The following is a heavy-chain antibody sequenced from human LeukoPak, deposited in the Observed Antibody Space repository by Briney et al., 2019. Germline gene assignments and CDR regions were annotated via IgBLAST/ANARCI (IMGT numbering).Heavy chain of an antibody. V-gene: IGHV3-9*01. CDR2: ISWDGGSI. CDR1: GFTFDDYA. J-gene: IGHJ4*02. Sequence: GGSLRLSCAASGFTFDDYAMYWVRQAPGKGLEWVSVISWDGGSIGYADSVKGRFTISRDNAKNSLYLQMNSLRAEDTALYYCAKDNLRYCSGGSCYAGFDYWGQGTLVTVSS. D-gene: IGHD2-15*01. CDR3: AKDNLRYCSGGSCYAGFDY.